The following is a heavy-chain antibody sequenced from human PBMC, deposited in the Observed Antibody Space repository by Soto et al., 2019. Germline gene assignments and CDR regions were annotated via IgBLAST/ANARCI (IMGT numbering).Heavy chain of an antibody. Sequence: QVQLQESGPGLVKPSETLSLTCTVSGGSIGSYYWSWIRQPPGKGLEWIGYIYYSGSTNYNPSLKSRVTISVDTSKNQFSLKLSSVTAADTAVYYCAKNYGNAFDIWGQGTMVTVSS. V-gene: IGHV4-59*01. CDR1: GGSIGSYY. CDR3: AKNYGNAFDI. CDR2: IYYSGST. J-gene: IGHJ3*02. D-gene: IGHD3-10*01.